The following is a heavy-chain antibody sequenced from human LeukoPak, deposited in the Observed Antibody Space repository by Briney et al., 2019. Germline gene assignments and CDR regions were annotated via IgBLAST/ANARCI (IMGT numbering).Heavy chain of an antibody. J-gene: IGHJ4*02. CDR2: ISARGNYT. V-gene: IGHV3-23*01. CDR3: AKYRGGGITMVVLVYDY. D-gene: IGHD3-22*01. Sequence: GGSLRLSCAVSGFTFINYAMSWVRRAPGKGLECVSTISARGNYTYYADSVKGRFTISRDSSKNTLYLQMNSLRAEDTPVYYCAKYRGGGITMVVLVYDYWGQGTLVTVSS. CDR1: GFTFINYA.